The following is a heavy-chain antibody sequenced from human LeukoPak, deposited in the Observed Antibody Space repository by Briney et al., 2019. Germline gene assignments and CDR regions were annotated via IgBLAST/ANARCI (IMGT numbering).Heavy chain of an antibody. D-gene: IGHD6-19*01. CDR3: ARPSYSSGWSFFDY. CDR2: ISYDGSNK. CDR1: AFTFSTYN. Sequence: PGGSLRLSCAASAFTFSTYNMNWVRQAPGKGLEWVAVISYDGSNKYYADSVKGRFTISRDNSKNTLYLQMNSLRGEDTAVYYCARPSYSSGWSFFDYWGQGTLVTVSS. V-gene: IGHV3-30*03. J-gene: IGHJ4*02.